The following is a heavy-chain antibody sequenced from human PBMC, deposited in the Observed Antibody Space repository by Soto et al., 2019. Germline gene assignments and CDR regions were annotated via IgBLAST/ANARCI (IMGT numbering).Heavy chain of an antibody. Sequence: GGSLRLSCAASGFSFSSYAMSWVRQAPGKGLEWVSTISSSGTGTYYADSVKGRFTISRDNSKNTLYVQMNSLRAEDTAVYYCAKDPPIVTPTYGVYYWGQGALVTVSS. CDR1: GFSFSSYA. D-gene: IGHD4-4*01. CDR3: AKDPPIVTPTYGVYY. J-gene: IGHJ4*02. V-gene: IGHV3-23*01. CDR2: ISSSGTGT.